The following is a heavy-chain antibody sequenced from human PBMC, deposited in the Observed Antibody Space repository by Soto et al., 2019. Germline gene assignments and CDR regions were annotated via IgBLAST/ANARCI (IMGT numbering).Heavy chain of an antibody. CDR1: GGSISNSSYL. CDR3: SRIAVSGPRTGFDY. J-gene: IGHJ4*02. CDR2: VSHIGST. D-gene: IGHD6-19*01. Sequence: QLQLQESGPGLVKPSETLSLTCSVSGGSISNSSYLWGWVRQPPGKGLQWLRRVSHIGSTNYNPSLNSRLTISVGTSKTQSSLRLDSVTAADTAVYYCSRIAVSGPRTGFDYWGQGILVTVSS. V-gene: IGHV4-39*01.